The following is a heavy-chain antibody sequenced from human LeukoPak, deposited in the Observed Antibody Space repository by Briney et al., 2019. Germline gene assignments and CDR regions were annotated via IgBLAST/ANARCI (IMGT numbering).Heavy chain of an antibody. Sequence: GGSLRLSCEASGFTFSSYWMHWVRQAPGKGLVWVSRINSDGSNTNYADSVKGRFTISRDNAKNTLYLQMNSLRAEDTAVYYCTRELLWFGESSFDYWGQGTLVTVSS. CDR2: INSDGSNT. D-gene: IGHD3-10*01. CDR1: GFTFSSYW. V-gene: IGHV3-74*01. J-gene: IGHJ4*02. CDR3: TRELLWFGESSFDY.